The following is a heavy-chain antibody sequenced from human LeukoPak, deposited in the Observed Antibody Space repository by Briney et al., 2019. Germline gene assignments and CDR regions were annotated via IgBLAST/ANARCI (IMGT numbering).Heavy chain of an antibody. D-gene: IGHD6-13*01. Sequence: SETLSLTCTVSGGSISSSSYYWGWIRQPPGKGLEWIGSIYYSGSTYYNPSLKSRVTISVDTSKNQFSLKLSSVTAADTAVYYCARLRRSSSPLIDYWGQGTLVTVSS. V-gene: IGHV4-39*01. CDR2: IYYSGST. CDR3: ARLRRSSSPLIDY. CDR1: GGSISSSSYY. J-gene: IGHJ4*02.